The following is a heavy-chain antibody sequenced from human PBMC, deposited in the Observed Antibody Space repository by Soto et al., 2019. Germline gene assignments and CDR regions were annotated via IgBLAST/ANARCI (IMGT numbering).Heavy chain of an antibody. CDR2: IGTSETPR. Sequence: RRLSCIASGFTFRNYPMAWVRQAPGEGLEWVSGIGTSETPRLYADSVKSRFSISRDDSRNTVSLQMNRLGVEDTATYYCTRILWSSRRDALDIWGQGTTVTVSS. D-gene: IGHD2-21*01. V-gene: IGHV3-23*01. J-gene: IGHJ6*02. CDR1: GFTFRNYP. CDR3: TRILWSSRRDALDI.